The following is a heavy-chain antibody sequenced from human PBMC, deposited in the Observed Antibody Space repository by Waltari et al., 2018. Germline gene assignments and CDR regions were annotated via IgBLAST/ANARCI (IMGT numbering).Heavy chain of an antibody. CDR1: GFTFRSYA. CDR2: ISGSGGST. Sequence: EVQLLESGGGLVQPGGSLRLSCAASGFTFRSYAMIWVRQVPGKGLECVSGISGSGGSTYDAASVKGRFTISRDNAKNSLYLQMNSLRAEDTAVYYCARDQDQLGIFDYWGQGTLVIVSS. D-gene: IGHD7-27*01. V-gene: IGHV3-23*01. J-gene: IGHJ4*02. CDR3: ARDQDQLGIFDY.